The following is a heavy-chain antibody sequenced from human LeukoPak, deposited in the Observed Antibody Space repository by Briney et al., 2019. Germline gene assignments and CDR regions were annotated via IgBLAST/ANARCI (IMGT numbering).Heavy chain of an antibody. V-gene: IGHV1-69*13. CDR1: GGTFSSYA. Sequence: SVKVSCKASGGTFSSYAISWVRQAPGQGLEWMGGIIPIFGTANYAQKFQGRVTITADESTSTAYMEPSSLRSEDTAVYYCARGYGDYPYYYGMDVWGQGTTVTVSS. CDR3: ARGYGDYPYYYGMDV. CDR2: IIPIFGTA. J-gene: IGHJ6*02. D-gene: IGHD4-17*01.